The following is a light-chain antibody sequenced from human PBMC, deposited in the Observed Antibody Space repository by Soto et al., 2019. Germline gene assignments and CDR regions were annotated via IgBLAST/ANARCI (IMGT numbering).Light chain of an antibody. CDR3: RQRSDWPFT. J-gene: IGKJ3*01. Sequence: EIVLTQSPAILSLSPGERATLSCRASQSVYTYLAWYQPKPGQAPRLLIYDTSNRASGVPARFSGSGSGTDFTLTISSLGPEDFAVYFCRQRSDWPFTFXPGTKVDIK. CDR2: DTS. CDR1: QSVYTY. V-gene: IGKV3-11*01.